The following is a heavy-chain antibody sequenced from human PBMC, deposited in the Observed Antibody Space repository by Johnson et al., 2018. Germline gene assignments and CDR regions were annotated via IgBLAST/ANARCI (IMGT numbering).Heavy chain of an antibody. J-gene: IGHJ3*02. CDR2: VGQSGTT. Sequence: QVQLQQWGAGLLKPSETLSLTCAVYGGSFTGYYWTWIRQPPGKGLEWIGDVGQSGTTNYNPSLKSRATMSLDMSKNQFSLKLSSVTAADTAFYYWARERRGNYYDISNYGSYDAFAIWGQGTMFTVSS. V-gene: IGHV4-34*01. D-gene: IGHD3-22*01. CDR1: GGSFTGYY. CDR3: ARERRGNYYDISNYGSYDAFAI.